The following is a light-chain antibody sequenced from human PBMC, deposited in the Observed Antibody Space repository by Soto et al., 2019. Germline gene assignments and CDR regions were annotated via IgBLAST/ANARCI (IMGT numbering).Light chain of an antibody. Sequence: EIVLTQSPATLSLSPGERATLSCRASQSISNYLAWYQQKPGQAPRLLIYEASNRATGIPARFSCSGSGTDFTLTISSLEPEDFAVYYCQQRSNWPPMYSLGQGTKLEIK. V-gene: IGKV3-11*01. J-gene: IGKJ2*03. CDR1: QSISNY. CDR3: QQRSNWPPMYS. CDR2: EAS.